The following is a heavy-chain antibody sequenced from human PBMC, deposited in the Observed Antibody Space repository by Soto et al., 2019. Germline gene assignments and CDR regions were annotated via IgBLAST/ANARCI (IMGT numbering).Heavy chain of an antibody. V-gene: IGHV1-69*13. CDR1: GGTFSSYA. CDR2: IIPIFGTA. J-gene: IGHJ4*02. D-gene: IGHD2-2*01. CDR3: ARHPVYATGWQIDY. Sequence: GASVKVSCKASGGTFSSYAISWVRQAPGQGLEWMGGIIPIFGTANYAQKFQGRVTITADESTSTAYMELSSLRSEDTAVYYCARHPVYATGWQIDYWGQGALVTVSS.